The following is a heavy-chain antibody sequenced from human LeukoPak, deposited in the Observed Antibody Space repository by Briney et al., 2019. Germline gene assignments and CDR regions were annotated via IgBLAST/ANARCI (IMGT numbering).Heavy chain of an antibody. CDR3: ARARKGGDDHFDY. J-gene: IGHJ4*02. CDR1: GDSINSYY. CDR2: IYTSGRT. Sequence: PSETLSLTCTVSGDSINSYYWSWIRQPAGKGLEWIGSIYTSGRTNYNPSLKSRVTMSVDTPKNQFSLKLTSVTAADTAVYYCARARKGGDDHFDYWGQGTLVTVSS. D-gene: IGHD2-21*01. V-gene: IGHV4-4*07.